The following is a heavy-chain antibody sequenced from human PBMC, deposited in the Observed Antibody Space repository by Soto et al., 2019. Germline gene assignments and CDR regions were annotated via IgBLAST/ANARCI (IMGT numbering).Heavy chain of an antibody. CDR1: GYTFTGYY. V-gene: IGHV1-2*04. D-gene: IGHD6-19*01. Sequence: ASVKVSCKASGYTFTGYYMHWVRQAPGQGLEWMGWINPNSGGTNYAQKFQGWVTMTRDTSISTAYMELSRLRSDDTAVYYCARDIPYSSGLSFDYWGQGAPVTVSS. CDR3: ARDIPYSSGLSFDY. J-gene: IGHJ4*02. CDR2: INPNSGGT.